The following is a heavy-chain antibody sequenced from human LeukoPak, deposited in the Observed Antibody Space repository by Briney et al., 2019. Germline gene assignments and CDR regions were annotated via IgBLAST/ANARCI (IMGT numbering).Heavy chain of an antibody. J-gene: IGHJ3*02. CDR2: VYHTGTT. Sequence: NPSETLSLTCSVSGDSINSGGYYWSWIRQLPGKGLEWIGYVYHTGTTYYIPSLESRVTLSVDTSKNQFSLKLNSVTAADTAVYYCARDRWTVGAFDIWGRGALVTVSS. V-gene: IGHV4-31*03. CDR3: ARDRWTVGAFDI. D-gene: IGHD3/OR15-3a*01. CDR1: GDSINSGGYY.